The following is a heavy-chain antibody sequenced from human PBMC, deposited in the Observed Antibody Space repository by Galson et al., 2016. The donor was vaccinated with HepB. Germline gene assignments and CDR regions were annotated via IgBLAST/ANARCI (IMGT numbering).Heavy chain of an antibody. CDR3: TRGVTPGD. CDR1: GFTFSNFW. J-gene: IGHJ4*02. CDR2: IKQDGSEK. D-gene: IGHD4-23*01. Sequence: SLRLSCAASGFTFSNFWMTWIRQAPGKELEWVANIKQDGSEKNYVDSVKGRFTISRDNMKNSLFLQMHCLRADDTAMYYCTRGVTPGDWGQGTLVAVSS. V-gene: IGHV3-7*03.